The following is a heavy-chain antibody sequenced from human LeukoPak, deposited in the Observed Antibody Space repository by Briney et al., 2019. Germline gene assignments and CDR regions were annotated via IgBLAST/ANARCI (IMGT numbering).Heavy chain of an antibody. D-gene: IGHD6-19*01. CDR1: GFTFSSYA. Sequence: GGSLRLSCAASGFTFSSYAMSWVRQAPGKGLEWVSSISGSGGSTYYADSGKGRFTISRENSKNTLYLRLNSLRAEDTAVYYCGKKRGSGWRYYFDYWGQGTLVTVSS. V-gene: IGHV3-23*01. CDR2: ISGSGGST. CDR3: GKKRGSGWRYYFDY. J-gene: IGHJ4*02.